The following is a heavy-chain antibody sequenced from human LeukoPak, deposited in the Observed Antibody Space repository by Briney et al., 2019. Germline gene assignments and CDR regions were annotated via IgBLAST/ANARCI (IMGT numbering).Heavy chain of an antibody. J-gene: IGHJ4*02. CDR1: GFSFSAYW. CDR2: INPAGSEN. Sequence: PGGSLRLSCAASGFSFSAYWMTWVRQAPGTGLEWVANINPAGSENYNVDPVKGRFSISRDNAKNLVYLQMNSPSAEDTAVYHCARFGYVAAVDVWGQGTPVTVSS. CDR3: ARFGYVAAVDV. D-gene: IGHD2-15*01. V-gene: IGHV3-7*01.